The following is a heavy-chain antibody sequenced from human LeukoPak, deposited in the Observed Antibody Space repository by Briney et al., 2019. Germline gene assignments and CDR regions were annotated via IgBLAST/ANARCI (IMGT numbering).Heavy chain of an antibody. Sequence: GGSLRLSCAASGFTFSSAWMSWVRQAPGEGLEWVGRIKSKTDGGTTDYAAPVKGRFTISRDDSKNTLYLQMNSLKTEDTAVYYCTTGRDGYNPYYYYYGMDVWGQGTTVTVSS. CDR2: IKSKTDGGTT. D-gene: IGHD5-24*01. J-gene: IGHJ6*02. CDR3: TTGRDGYNPYYYYYGMDV. CDR1: GFTFSSAW. V-gene: IGHV3-15*01.